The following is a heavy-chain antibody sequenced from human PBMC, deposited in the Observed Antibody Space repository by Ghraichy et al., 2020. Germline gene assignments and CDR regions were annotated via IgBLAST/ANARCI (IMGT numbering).Heavy chain of an antibody. D-gene: IGHD1-26*01. CDR2: ITRSGSII. CDR1: GFTFSDYY. J-gene: IGHJ6*02. CDR3: ARDMVGPTDYYFYGMDV. V-gene: IGHV3-11*01. Sequence: LSLTCAASGFTFSDYYMSWIRQAPGKGLEWVSYITRSGSIIYYADSVKGRFTISRDNAKNSLYLQMNSLRAEDTAVYYCARDMVGPTDYYFYGMDVWGQGTTVTVSS.